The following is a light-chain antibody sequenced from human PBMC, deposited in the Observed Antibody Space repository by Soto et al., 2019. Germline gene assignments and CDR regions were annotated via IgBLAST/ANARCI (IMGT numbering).Light chain of an antibody. V-gene: IGKV3-15*01. CDR1: QSVRDN. J-gene: IGKJ4*01. CDR3: QQYDNWPLT. CDR2: GAS. Sequence: EVMMTQSPATLSVSPGERATLSCRTSQSVRDNLAWYQQKPGQAPRLLVYGASTRATGIPARFSGSGSGTEFTLTISSLQSEDFALYYCQQYDNWPLTFGGGTKVEIK.